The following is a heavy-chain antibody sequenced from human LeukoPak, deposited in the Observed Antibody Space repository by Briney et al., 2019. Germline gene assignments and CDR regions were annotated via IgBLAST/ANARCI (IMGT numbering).Heavy chain of an antibody. CDR3: ARDQGGVGY. Sequence: GGSLRLSCAASGFTFSSYSMDWVRQAPGKGLEWVSYISSFSGTINYADSVKGRFTISRDNAKNSLYLQMNSLRAEDTAVYYCARDQGGVGYWGQGTLVTVSS. J-gene: IGHJ4*02. CDR2: ISSFSGTI. CDR1: GFTFSSYS. D-gene: IGHD3-16*01. V-gene: IGHV3-48*01.